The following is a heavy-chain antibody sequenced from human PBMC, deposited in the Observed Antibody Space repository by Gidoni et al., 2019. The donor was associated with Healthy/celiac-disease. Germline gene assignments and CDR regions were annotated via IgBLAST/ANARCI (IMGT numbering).Heavy chain of an antibody. CDR3: ARDYGRGYDFWSGYYTPREDYYMDV. J-gene: IGHJ6*03. CDR1: GFTFSSYS. Sequence: EVQLVESGGGLVQPGGSLRLSCAASGFTFSSYSMNWFRQAPGKGLVWVSYIRSRSSTIYYADAVKGRFTISRDNAKNSLYLQMNSLRAEDTAVYYCARDYGRGYDFWSGYYTPREDYYMDVWGKGTTVTVSS. D-gene: IGHD3-3*01. CDR2: IRSRSSTI. V-gene: IGHV3-48*01.